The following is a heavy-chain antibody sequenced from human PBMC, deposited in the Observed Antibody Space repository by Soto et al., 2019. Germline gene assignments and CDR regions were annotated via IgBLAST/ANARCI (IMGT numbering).Heavy chain of an antibody. CDR3: ARAHYYDSSGYGA. V-gene: IGHV4-31*03. J-gene: IGHJ5*02. D-gene: IGHD3-22*01. CDR1: GGSISSGGYY. Sequence: SETMSLTCTVSGGSISSGGYYWSWIRQHRGKGLEWIAYISYSCITYYIPSLKSRFTISVDTSKNQFSLKLSSVTAADTAVYYCARAHYYDSSGYGAWCQGTLVTVSS. CDR2: ISYSCIT.